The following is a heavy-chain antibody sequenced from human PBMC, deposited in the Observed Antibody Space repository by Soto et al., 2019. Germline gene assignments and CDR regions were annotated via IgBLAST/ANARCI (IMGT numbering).Heavy chain of an antibody. Sequence: GGSLRLSCAASGITLSDHYMDWVRQAPGKGLEWVARSRNKDHSYSREYAASVKGRFTISRDDSKNSLYLQMSSLKAEDTAVYYCVRGHWSFDYWGQGTVVTVSS. CDR1: GITLSDHY. V-gene: IGHV3-72*01. J-gene: IGHJ4*02. CDR2: SRNKDHSYSR. D-gene: IGHD2-8*02. CDR3: VRGHWSFDY.